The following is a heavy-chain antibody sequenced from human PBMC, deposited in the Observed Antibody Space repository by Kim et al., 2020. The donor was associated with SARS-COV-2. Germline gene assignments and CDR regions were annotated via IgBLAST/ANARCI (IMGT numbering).Heavy chain of an antibody. CDR2: ISGSSSTT. Sequence: GGSLRLSCAASGFTFSSYSMNWFRQAPGKGLEWVSWISGSSSTTYYGDSVKGRFTISRDNAKNSVYLEMNNLRDEDTALYYCARGQPSWFDPWGQGTLVT. V-gene: IGHV3-48*02. CDR3: ARGQPSWFDP. J-gene: IGHJ5*02. CDR1: GFTFSSYS.